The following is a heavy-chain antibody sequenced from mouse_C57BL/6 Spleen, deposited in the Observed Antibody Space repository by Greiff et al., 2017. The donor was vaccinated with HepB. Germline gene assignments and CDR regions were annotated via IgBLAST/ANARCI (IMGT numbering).Heavy chain of an antibody. CDR1: GYTFTSYW. Sequence: QVQLQQPGAELVKPGASVKLSCKASGYTFTSYWMQWVKQRPGQGLEWIGEIDPSDSYTNYNQKFKGKATLTVDTSSSTAYMQLSSLTSEDSAVYYCARGGGLYYFDYWGQGTTLTVSS. V-gene: IGHV1-50*01. CDR3: ARGGGLYYFDY. J-gene: IGHJ2*01. CDR2: IDPSDSYT.